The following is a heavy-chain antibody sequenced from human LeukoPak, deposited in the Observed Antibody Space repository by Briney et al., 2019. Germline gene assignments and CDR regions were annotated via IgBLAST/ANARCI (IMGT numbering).Heavy chain of an antibody. CDR3: ARVGVSYFSMRFRSWSYFDY. Sequence: GGSLRLSCAASRFTFSTYWVHWVRQAPGKGLVWVSRINSDGSSTGYADSVKGRFTISRDNAKNTLYLQMNSLRAEDTAVYYCARVGVSYFSMRFRSWSYFDYWGQGTLVTVSS. CDR1: RFTFSTYW. J-gene: IGHJ4*02. CDR2: INSDGSST. D-gene: IGHD1-26*01. V-gene: IGHV3-74*01.